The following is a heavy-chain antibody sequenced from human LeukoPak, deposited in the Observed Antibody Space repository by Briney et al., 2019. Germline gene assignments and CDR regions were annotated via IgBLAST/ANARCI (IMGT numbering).Heavy chain of an antibody. V-gene: IGHV1-46*01. CDR2: INPSGGST. CDR3: ARDLGGGSYAGYYFDY. D-gene: IGHD1-26*01. CDR1: GYTFTSYY. Sequence: ASVKVSCKASGYTFTSYYMHWVRQAPGQGLEWMGIINPSGGSTSYAQKFQGRVTMTRDMSTSTVYMELSSLRSEDTAVYYCARDLGGGSYAGYYFDYWGQGTLVTVSS. J-gene: IGHJ4*02.